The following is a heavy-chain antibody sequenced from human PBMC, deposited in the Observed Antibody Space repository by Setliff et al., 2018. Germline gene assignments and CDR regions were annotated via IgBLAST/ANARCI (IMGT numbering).Heavy chain of an antibody. CDR3: ARVGNVDTAMVIWFDP. Sequence: ASVKVSCKASGGTLSSYAISWVRQAPGQGLEWMGWINTNTGNPTYAQGFTGRFVFSLDTSVSTAYLQISSLKAEDTAVYYCARVGNVDTAMVIWFDPWGQGTLVTVSS. J-gene: IGHJ5*02. V-gene: IGHV7-4-1*02. CDR2: INTNTGNP. CDR1: GGTLSSYA. D-gene: IGHD5-18*01.